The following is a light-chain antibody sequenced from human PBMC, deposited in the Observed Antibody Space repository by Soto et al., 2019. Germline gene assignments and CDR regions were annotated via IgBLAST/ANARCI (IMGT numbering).Light chain of an antibody. V-gene: IGKV3-20*01. Sequence: EIVLTQSPGTLSLSPGERATLSCRASQSVTSNYLAWYQQKPGQAPRLLIYDASSRATGIPDRFSGRGSGTDFTLTISRLEPEDFAVYYCHQYGSSWTFGQGTKVDIK. CDR2: DAS. CDR3: HQYGSSWT. J-gene: IGKJ1*01. CDR1: QSVTSNY.